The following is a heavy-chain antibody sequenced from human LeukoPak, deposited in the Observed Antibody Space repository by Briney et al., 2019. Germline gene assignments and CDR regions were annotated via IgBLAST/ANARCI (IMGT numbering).Heavy chain of an antibody. CDR3: ARLFTRAWEYRYGMDV. J-gene: IGHJ6*02. D-gene: IGHD1-26*01. CDR1: GGSIRTDGSY. V-gene: IGHV4-39*01. Sequence: KPSETLSLTCTVSGGSIRTDGSYWAWIRQPPGKGLEWIGSIYIDGITHYNSSLQSRVTLSIDTSKNQFSLKLTSVTAADTAVFFCARLFTRAWEYRYGMDVWGQGTAVTVYS. CDR2: IYIDGIT.